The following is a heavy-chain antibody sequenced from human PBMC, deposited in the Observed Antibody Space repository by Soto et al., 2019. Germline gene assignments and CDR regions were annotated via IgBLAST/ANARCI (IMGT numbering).Heavy chain of an antibody. J-gene: IGHJ5*02. CDR1: GYTFTSYG. V-gene: IGHV1-18*01. CDR2: ISAYNGNT. D-gene: IGHD5-18*01. Sequence: ASVKVSCKASGYTFTSYGISWVRQAPGQGLEWMGWISAYNGNTNYAQKLQGRVTMTTDTSTSTVYMELSSLRHEDTAVHYCATVPPRDTCFNHLGNNWLNRCRQGPLVAV. CDR3: ATVPPRDTCFNHLGNNWLNR.